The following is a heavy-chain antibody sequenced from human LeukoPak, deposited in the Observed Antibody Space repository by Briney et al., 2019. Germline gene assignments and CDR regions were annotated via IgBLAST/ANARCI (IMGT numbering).Heavy chain of an antibody. CDR1: GYTFTSYG. D-gene: IGHD6-19*01. CDR2: ISAYNGNT. V-gene: IGHV1-18*01. J-gene: IGHJ4*02. Sequence: ASVKVSCKASGYTFTSYGISWVRQAPGQGLEWMGWISAYNGNTNYAQKLQGRVTMTTDTSTSTAYMELRSLRSDDTAVYYCARAAGIAVAGTHGYWGQGTLVTVSS. CDR3: ARAAGIAVAGTHGY.